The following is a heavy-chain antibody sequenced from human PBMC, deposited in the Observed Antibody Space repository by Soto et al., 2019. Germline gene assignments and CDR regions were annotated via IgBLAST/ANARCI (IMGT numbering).Heavy chain of an antibody. CDR3: ARGVLH. V-gene: IGHV4-31*01. CDR2: ISYSGST. Sequence: QVQLQESGPGLVKPSQTLSLTCTVSGGSISSGGYYWSWIRQHPGTGLEWIGYISYSGSTYYNPXLXSXVTISVDTSKTQFSLILNSVTAADTAVYYCARGVLHWGQGTLVTVSS. CDR1: GGSISSGGYY. J-gene: IGHJ4*01.